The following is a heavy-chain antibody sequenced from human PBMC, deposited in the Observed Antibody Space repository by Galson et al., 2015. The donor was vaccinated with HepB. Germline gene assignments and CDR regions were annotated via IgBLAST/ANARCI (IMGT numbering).Heavy chain of an antibody. Sequence: SLRLSCAASGFTFSSYAMSWVRQAPGKGLEWVSAISGSGGSTYYADSVKGRFTISRDNSKNTPYLQMNSLRAEDTAVYYCAKDRGGGGYSYGHPNWFDPWGQGTLVTVSS. D-gene: IGHD5-18*01. J-gene: IGHJ5*02. V-gene: IGHV3-23*01. CDR1: GFTFSSYA. CDR3: AKDRGGGGYSYGHPNWFDP. CDR2: ISGSGGST.